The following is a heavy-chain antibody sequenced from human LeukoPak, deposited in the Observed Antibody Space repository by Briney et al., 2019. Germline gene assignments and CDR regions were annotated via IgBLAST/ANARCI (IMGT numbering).Heavy chain of an antibody. CDR1: GGSISNTYYY. CDR3: ARLSGSHWGFDP. CDR2: VNYNGYA. D-gene: IGHD1-26*01. J-gene: IGHJ5*02. V-gene: IGHV4-39*01. Sequence: SETLSLTCTVSGGSISNTYYYWGWIRQPPGKGLEYIGSVNYNGYAFYNPSLKSRVTISVDTSKNQFSLKLTSVTAADTAVYYCARLSGSHWGFDPWGQGTLVTVSS.